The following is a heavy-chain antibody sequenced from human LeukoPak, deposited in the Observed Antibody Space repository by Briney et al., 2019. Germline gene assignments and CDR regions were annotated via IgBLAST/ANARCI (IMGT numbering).Heavy chain of an antibody. CDR2: INHSGSA. CDR3: ARGGNIVVVPAAKGRDFDY. Sequence: PSETLSLTCAVYGGSFSGYYWSWIRQPPGKGLEWIGEINHSGSANYNPSLKSRVTISVDTSKNQFSLKLSSVTAADTAVYYCARGGNIVVVPAAKGRDFDYWGQGTLVTVSS. D-gene: IGHD2-2*01. CDR1: GGSFSGYY. V-gene: IGHV4-34*01. J-gene: IGHJ4*02.